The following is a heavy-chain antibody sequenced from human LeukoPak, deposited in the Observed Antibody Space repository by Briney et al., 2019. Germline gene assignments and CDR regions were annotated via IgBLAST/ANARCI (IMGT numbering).Heavy chain of an antibody. V-gene: IGHV3-21*06. CDR3: LRGDRRDY. J-gene: IGHJ4*02. Sequence: GGSLRLSCAASGFTVSSNYMSWVRQAPGKGLEWVSSIDSSGGYTFYADSVKGRFIISRDNAKNSLYLQMNSLRVEDTAVYYCLRGDRRDYWGQGTLVTVSS. CDR2: IDSSGGYT. CDR1: GFTVSSNY.